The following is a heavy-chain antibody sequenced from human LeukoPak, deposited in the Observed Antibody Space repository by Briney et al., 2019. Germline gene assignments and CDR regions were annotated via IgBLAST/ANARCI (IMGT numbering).Heavy chain of an antibody. J-gene: IGHJ1*01. V-gene: IGHV3-74*01. CDR2: IKSDGGT. CDR3: ARAPSEIGGYYPEYFRH. D-gene: IGHD3-22*01. Sequence: GGSLRLSCAASGFTFSTYWMHWVRQAPGKGLVWVSRIKSDGGTNYEDSVKGRFTISRDNAKKTVSLQMNSLRPEDTGVYYCARAPSEIGGYYPEYFRHWGQGTLVTVSS. CDR1: GFTFSTYW.